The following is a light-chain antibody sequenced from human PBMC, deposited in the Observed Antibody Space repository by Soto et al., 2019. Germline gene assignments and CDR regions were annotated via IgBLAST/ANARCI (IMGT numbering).Light chain of an antibody. Sequence: QSVLTQPASVSGSPGQSITISCTGISSDVGGYNYVSWYQQHPGKAPKVMIFEGNKRPSGLSNRFSGSKSGNTASLTISGLQAEDEADYYCCSYAGSFTYVFGTGTKLTVL. J-gene: IGLJ1*01. CDR1: SSDVGGYNY. CDR3: CSYAGSFTYV. V-gene: IGLV2-23*01. CDR2: EGN.